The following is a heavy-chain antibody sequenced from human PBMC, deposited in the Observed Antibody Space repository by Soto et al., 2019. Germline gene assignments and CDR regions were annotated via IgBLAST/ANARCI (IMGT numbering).Heavy chain of an antibody. V-gene: IGHV5-51*01. CDR1: GYSFTSYW. CDR3: ASLGIAAGYIDAFDI. Sequence: HGESLKISCKGSGYSFTSYWIGWVRQMPGKGLEWMGIIYPGDSDTRYSPSFQGQVTISADKSISTAYLQWSSLKASDTAMYYCASLGIAAGYIDAFDIWGQGTMVTVSS. CDR2: IYPGDSDT. J-gene: IGHJ3*02. D-gene: IGHD6-13*01.